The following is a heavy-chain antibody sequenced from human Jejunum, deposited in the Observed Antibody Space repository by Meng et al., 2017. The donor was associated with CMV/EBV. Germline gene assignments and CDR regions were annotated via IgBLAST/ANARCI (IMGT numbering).Heavy chain of an antibody. CDR2: IKQDGSEK. Sequence: AASGFTFSSYWMSWVRQAPGKGLEWVANIKQDGSEKYYVDSVKGRFTISRDNAKNSLYLQMNSLRAEDTAVYYCARVVWLQAFDYWGQGTLVTVSS. J-gene: IGHJ4*02. D-gene: IGHD5-24*01. V-gene: IGHV3-7*01. CDR1: GFTFSSYW. CDR3: ARVVWLQAFDY.